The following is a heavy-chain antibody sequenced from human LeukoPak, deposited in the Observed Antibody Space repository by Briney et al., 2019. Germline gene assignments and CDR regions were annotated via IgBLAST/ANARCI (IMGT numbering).Heavy chain of an antibody. V-gene: IGHV4-4*07. D-gene: IGHD6-19*01. CDR2: IYTSGST. Sequence: PSETLSLTCTVSGGSISSYYWSWIRQPAGKGLEWIGRIYTSGSTNYNPSLKSRVTMSVDTSKNQFSLKLSSVTAADTAVYYCARVVAVAGPYYYYYYMDVWGKGTTVTVSS. CDR1: GGSISSYY. CDR3: ARVVAVAGPYYYYYYMDV. J-gene: IGHJ6*03.